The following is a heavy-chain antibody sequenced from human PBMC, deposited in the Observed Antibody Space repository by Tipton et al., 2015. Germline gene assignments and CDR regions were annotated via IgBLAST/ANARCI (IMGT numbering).Heavy chain of an antibody. CDR2: ISGSGGST. Sequence: GSLRLSCAASGLTFSAYWMSWVRQAPGKGLEWVSGISGSGGSTYYADSVNGRFTISRDNSKNTLYLQMNSLRAEDTAVYYCAKGVAYYYATDVWGQGTTVTVSS. D-gene: IGHD2-15*01. CDR3: AKGVAYYYATDV. CDR1: GLTFSAYW. J-gene: IGHJ6*02. V-gene: IGHV3-23*01.